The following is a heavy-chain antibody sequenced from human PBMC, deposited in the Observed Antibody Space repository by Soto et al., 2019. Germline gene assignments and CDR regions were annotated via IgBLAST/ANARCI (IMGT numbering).Heavy chain of an antibody. J-gene: IGHJ5*02. CDR1: GGSFSPNY. CDR3: ARLGAYYQSLDP. V-gene: IGHV4-59*08. Sequence: QVQLQESGPGLVKPSETLSLSCTVSGGSFSPNYWRWIRQPPGKGLEWVAYIYYGGTTSYNPSLTSRVSISLETSKSQFSLRLTSVTAADTAVYYCARLGAYYQSLDPWGPGTLVTVSS. D-gene: IGHD2-21*01. CDR2: IYYGGTT.